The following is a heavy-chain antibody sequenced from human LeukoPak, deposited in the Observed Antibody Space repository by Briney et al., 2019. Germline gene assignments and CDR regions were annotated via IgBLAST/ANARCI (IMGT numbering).Heavy chain of an antibody. Sequence: ASVKVSCKASGYTFTSYGISWVRQAPGQGLEWMGXXXXXXGNTNYAQKLQGRVTMTTDTSTSTAYMELRSLRSDDTAVYYCARGCSGGSCYSSPAEYFQHWGQGTLVTVSS. CDR1: GYTFTSYG. CDR2: XXXXXGNT. CDR3: ARGCSGGSCYSSPAEYFQH. J-gene: IGHJ1*01. D-gene: IGHD2-15*01. V-gene: IGHV1-18*01.